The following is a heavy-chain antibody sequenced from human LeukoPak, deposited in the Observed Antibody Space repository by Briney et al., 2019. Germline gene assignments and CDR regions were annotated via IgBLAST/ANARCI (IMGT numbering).Heavy chain of an antibody. D-gene: IGHD4-11*01. CDR3: AKVGRLQYYYYYMDV. CDR2: IRYDGGNK. V-gene: IGHV3-30*02. CDR1: GFSFSSYG. J-gene: IGHJ6*03. Sequence: PGGSLRLSCAASGFSFSSYGMHWVRQAPGKGLEWVAFIRYDGGNKYYADSVKGRFTISRDNSKNTLFLQMNSLRAEDTAIYYCAKVGRLQYYYYYMDVWGKGTTVTVSS.